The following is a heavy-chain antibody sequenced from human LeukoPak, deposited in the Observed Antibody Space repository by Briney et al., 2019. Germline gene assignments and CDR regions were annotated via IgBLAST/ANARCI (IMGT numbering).Heavy chain of an antibody. J-gene: IGHJ5*02. CDR3: ASLYDILLRNWFDP. CDR2: ISSSSSTI. V-gene: IGHV3-48*04. Sequence: PGGSLRLSCAASGFTFSSYSMNWVRQAPGKGLEWVSYISSSSSTIYYADSVKGRFTISRDNAKNSLYLQMNSLRAEDTAVYYCASLYDILLRNWFDPWAREPWSPSPQ. CDR1: GFTFSSYS. D-gene: IGHD3-9*01.